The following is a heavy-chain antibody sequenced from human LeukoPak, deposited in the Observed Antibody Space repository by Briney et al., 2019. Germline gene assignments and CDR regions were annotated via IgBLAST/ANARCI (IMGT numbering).Heavy chain of an antibody. D-gene: IGHD3-22*01. CDR2: ISWNSGSI. Sequence: GGSLRLSCVASGFTFNDYAMHWVRQAPGKGLEWVSGISWNSGSIGYADSVKGRFTISRDNAKNSLYLQMNSLRAEDTALYYCAKDQNYYDSSGPYDYWGQGTLVTVSS. J-gene: IGHJ4*02. V-gene: IGHV3-9*01. CDR3: AKDQNYYDSSGPYDY. CDR1: GFTFNDYA.